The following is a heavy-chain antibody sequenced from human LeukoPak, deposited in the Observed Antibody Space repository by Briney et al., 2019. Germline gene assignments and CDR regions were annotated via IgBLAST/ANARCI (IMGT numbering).Heavy chain of an antibody. V-gene: IGHV4-34*01. CDR1: GGSFSHYY. CDR2: ISQSGST. D-gene: IGHD5-12*01. Sequence: SETLSLTCAVYGGSFSHYYWSWIRQPPGKGLEWIGEISQSGSTNYNPSLKSQFTISVDTSKNQFSLKLSSVTAADTAVYYCARGSGYVSLSDQFDYWGQGTLVTVSS. J-gene: IGHJ4*02. CDR3: ARGSGYVSLSDQFDY.